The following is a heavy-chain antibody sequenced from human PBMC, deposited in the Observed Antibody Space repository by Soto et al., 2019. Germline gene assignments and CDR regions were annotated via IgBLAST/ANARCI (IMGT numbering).Heavy chain of an antibody. Sequence: QVQLQESGPGLVKPSQTLSLTCTVSGGSISSSGSYWSWIRQHPGKGLEWIGYIPYSGSTVYNPSLESRVTISLDTSKNQFSLNLNSVPAADTAVYYCARAAANIDYWGQGTLVTVSS. D-gene: IGHD2-2*01. V-gene: IGHV4-31*03. J-gene: IGHJ4*02. CDR1: GGSISSSGSY. CDR3: ARAAANIDY. CDR2: IPYSGST.